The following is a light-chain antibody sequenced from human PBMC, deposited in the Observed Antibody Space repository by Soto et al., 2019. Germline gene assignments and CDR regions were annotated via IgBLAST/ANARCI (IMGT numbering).Light chain of an antibody. CDR2: GAS. J-gene: IGKJ1*01. CDR3: QQYEKWWT. Sequence: VLTQSPATLSASPGERANLSCRASESVGSNLAWYQQRPGQAPRLLNYGASTSAIGIQLRISGSGSGTEFILNISSLHYEDFAVYYCQQYEKWWTFGQGTMVDFK. CDR1: ESVGSN. V-gene: IGKV3-15*01.